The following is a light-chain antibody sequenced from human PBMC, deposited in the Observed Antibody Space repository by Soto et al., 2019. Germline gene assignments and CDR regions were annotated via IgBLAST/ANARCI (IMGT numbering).Light chain of an antibody. CDR3: AAWDDSPSGVV. J-gene: IGLJ2*01. Sequence: QAVVTQEPSFSVSPGGTVTLTCGLSSGSVSTSYYPSWYQQTPGQAPRTLIDSTNTRSSGVPDRFSGSKSGTSASLAISGLRSEDEANYYCAAWDDSPSGVVFGGGTKLTVL. V-gene: IGLV8-61*01. CDR1: SGSVSTSYY. CDR2: STN.